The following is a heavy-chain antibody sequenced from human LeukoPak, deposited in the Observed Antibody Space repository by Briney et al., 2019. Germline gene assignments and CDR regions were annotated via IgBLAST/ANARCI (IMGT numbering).Heavy chain of an antibody. Sequence: GRSLRLSCAASGFTFSSYGMHWVRQAPGKGLEWVAVIWYDGSNKYYADSVKGRFTISRDNSKNTLYLQMNSLRAEDTAVYYCARDSGSYFLDYWGQGTLVTVSS. CDR1: GFTFSSYG. V-gene: IGHV3-33*01. J-gene: IGHJ4*02. CDR2: IWYDGSNK. D-gene: IGHD1-26*01. CDR3: ARDSGSYFLDY.